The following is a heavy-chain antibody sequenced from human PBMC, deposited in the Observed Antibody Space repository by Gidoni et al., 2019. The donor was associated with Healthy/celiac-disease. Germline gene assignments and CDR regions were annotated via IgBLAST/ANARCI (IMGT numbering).Heavy chain of an antibody. CDR3: ARLRDSNWFDP. Sequence: QLQLQESGPGLVKSSETLPLTCTVSSGSISISSYYWGWIRQPPGKGREWIGNVYNSGSTHYNPSLKSRVTISVDTSKNQFSLRLNSVTAADTAVYYCARLRDSNWFDPWGQGTLVTVSS. V-gene: IGHV4-39*01. CDR2: VYNSGST. J-gene: IGHJ5*02. CDR1: SGSISISSYY.